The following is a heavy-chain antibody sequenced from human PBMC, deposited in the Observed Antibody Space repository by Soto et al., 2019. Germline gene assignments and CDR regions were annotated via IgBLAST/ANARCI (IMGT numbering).Heavy chain of an antibody. CDR1: GFSLSTRGVG. V-gene: IGHV2-5*02. CDR2: IYWDDDK. Sequence: QITLKESGPTLVKPTQTLTLTCTFSGFSLSTRGVGVGWIRQPPGKALEWLAIIYWDDDKRYSPSLKSRLTITKDTSKNQVVLTMTNMYPVDTATYFCAHKGGGDRILDYWGQGTLVTVSS. D-gene: IGHD3-16*01. CDR3: AHKGGGDRILDY. J-gene: IGHJ4*02.